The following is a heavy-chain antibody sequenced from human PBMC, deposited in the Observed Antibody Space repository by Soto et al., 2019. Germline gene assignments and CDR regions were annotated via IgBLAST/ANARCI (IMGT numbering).Heavy chain of an antibody. CDR3: ALCLGLEFDP. CDR2: IYWDDDK. D-gene: IGHD7-27*01. V-gene: IGHV2-5*02. J-gene: IGHJ5*02. CDR1: VFSLSTSGVG. Sequence: QITLKESGPTLVKPTQPLTLTCTFSVFSLSTSGVGVGWIRQPPGKALEWLALIYWDDDKRYSPSLKSRLTITKDTSKNQVVLTMTNMDPVDTASYYCALCLGLEFDPWGQGTPVTVSS.